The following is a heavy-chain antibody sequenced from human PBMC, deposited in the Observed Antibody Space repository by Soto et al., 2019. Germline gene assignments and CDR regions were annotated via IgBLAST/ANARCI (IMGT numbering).Heavy chain of an antibody. Sequence: SETLSLTCTVSGGSISSGGYYWSWIRQHPGKGLEWIGYIYYSGSTYYNPSLKSRVTISVDTSKNQFSLKLSSVTAADTAVYYCARGSGYPNWFDPWGQGTLVTVSS. CDR1: GGSISSGGYY. CDR3: ARGSGYPNWFDP. J-gene: IGHJ5*02. CDR2: IYYSGST. D-gene: IGHD3-22*01. V-gene: IGHV4-31*03.